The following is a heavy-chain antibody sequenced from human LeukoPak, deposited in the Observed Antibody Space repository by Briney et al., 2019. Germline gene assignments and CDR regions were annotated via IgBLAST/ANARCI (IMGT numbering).Heavy chain of an antibody. J-gene: IGHJ4*02. Sequence: GRSLRLSCAASGFTFSSYAMHWVRQAPGKGLEWVPVISYDGNNEYADSVKGRFTISRDNSKNTLYLQMNSLRAEDTAVYYCARGLRDGYNSPPVDYWGQGTLVTISS. CDR2: ISYDGNNE. D-gene: IGHD5-24*01. CDR1: GFTFSSYA. V-gene: IGHV3-30*14. CDR3: ARGLRDGYNSPPVDY.